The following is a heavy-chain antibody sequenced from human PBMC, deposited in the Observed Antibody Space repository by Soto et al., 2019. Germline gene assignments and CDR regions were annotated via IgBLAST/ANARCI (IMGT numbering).Heavy chain of an antibody. CDR1: GFTFSSYW. V-gene: IGHV3-7*03. CDR2: IKQDGSEK. Sequence: LRLSCAASGFTFSSYWMSWVRQAPGKGLEWVANIKQDGSEKYYVDSVKGRFTISRDNAKNSLYLQMNSLRAKDTAVYYCARTGQPRKYQLLYWFDPWGQGTLLTVSS. CDR3: ARTGQPRKYQLLYWFDP. D-gene: IGHD2-2*01. J-gene: IGHJ5*02.